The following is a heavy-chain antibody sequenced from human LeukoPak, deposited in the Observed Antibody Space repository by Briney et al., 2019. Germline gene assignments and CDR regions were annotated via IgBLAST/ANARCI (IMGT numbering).Heavy chain of an antibody. D-gene: IGHD3-3*01. CDR3: AGEGRFLEWFEADYYYYYMDV. Sequence: PSETLSLTCTVSGGSISSYYWSWIRQPAGKGLEWIGRIYTSGSTNYNPSLKSRVTMSVDTSKNQFSLKLSSATAADTAVYYCAGEGRFLEWFEADYYYYYMDVWGKGTTVTVSS. J-gene: IGHJ6*03. CDR1: GGSISSYY. CDR2: IYTSGST. V-gene: IGHV4-4*07.